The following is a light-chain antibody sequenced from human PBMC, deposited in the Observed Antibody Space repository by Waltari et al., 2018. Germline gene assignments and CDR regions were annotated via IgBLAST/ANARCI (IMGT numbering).Light chain of an antibody. CDR3: SSYGSSRNVI. Sequence: QSPLTQPASVSGSPRRSLTIPCTGTSMDVGAATLFSLYQQHPGNAPKLMIYQVTHRPSGVSYSFSGSKSGNTASLTISGLQTEDEAEYYCSSYGSSRNVIFGGGTTLTVL. V-gene: IGLV2-14*01. J-gene: IGLJ2*01. CDR2: QVT. CDR1: SMDVGAATL.